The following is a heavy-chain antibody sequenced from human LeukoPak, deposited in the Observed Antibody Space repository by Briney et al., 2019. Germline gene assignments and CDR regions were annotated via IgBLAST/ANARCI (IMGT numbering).Heavy chain of an antibody. J-gene: IGHJ6*02. CDR3: ARVANEYDFWSPVYGMDV. D-gene: IGHD3-3*01. CDR1: TVTLTGYT. Sequence: GGSLRLSCEGATVTLTGYTMAWVRQAPGKGLEWVSYISTTSSYIYYGDSMNGRFTISRDNAKNSLFLQMNSLGVEDTAVYFCARVANEYDFWSPVYGMDVWGQGTSVIVSS. CDR2: ISTTSSYI. V-gene: IGHV3-21*01.